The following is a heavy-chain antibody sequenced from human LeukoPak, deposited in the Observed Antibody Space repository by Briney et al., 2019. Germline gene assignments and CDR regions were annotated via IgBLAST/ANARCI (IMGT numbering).Heavy chain of an antibody. CDR1: GFIFSNYG. J-gene: IGHJ4*02. CDR3: ARDMGRAWYGPPDY. D-gene: IGHD6-13*01. V-gene: IGHV3-33*01. CDR2: IWNDGSET. Sequence: GRSLRLSCAASGFIFSNYGMHWVRQAPGKRLEWVAVIWNDGSETFHADSVKGRFRIVRDNSKNTLYLQMNSLRAEDTAVYFCARDMGRAWYGPPDYWGQGTLVTVSS.